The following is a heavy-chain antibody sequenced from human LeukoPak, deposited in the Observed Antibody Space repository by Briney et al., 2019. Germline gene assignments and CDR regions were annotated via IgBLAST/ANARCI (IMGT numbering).Heavy chain of an antibody. J-gene: IGHJ3*02. D-gene: IGHD5-24*01. V-gene: IGHV3-53*01. CDR1: GFTVSSNY. Sequence: GGSLRLSCAASGFTVSSNYMSWVRQAPGKGLEWVSIIYSGGSAYHADSVKGRFTISRDNPKNTLYLQMNSLKAEDTAVYYCARAGYNALNAFDIWGQGTMVTVSS. CDR2: IYSGGSA. CDR3: ARAGYNALNAFDI.